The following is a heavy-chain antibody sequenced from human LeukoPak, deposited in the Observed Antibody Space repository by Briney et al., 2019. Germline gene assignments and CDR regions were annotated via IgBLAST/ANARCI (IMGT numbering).Heavy chain of an antibody. J-gene: IGHJ3*02. Sequence: PGGSLRLSCAAYGFTFDNYAMHWVRQVPGKGLEWVSLISGDGDSTYYPYSVKGRFTISRDNSKNSLYLQMNSLRTEDTALYYCAKDIGADYYYDSSGYFIWGQGTMVTVSS. D-gene: IGHD3-22*01. V-gene: IGHV3-43*02. CDR1: GFTFDNYA. CDR3: AKDIGADYYYDSSGYFI. CDR2: ISGDGDST.